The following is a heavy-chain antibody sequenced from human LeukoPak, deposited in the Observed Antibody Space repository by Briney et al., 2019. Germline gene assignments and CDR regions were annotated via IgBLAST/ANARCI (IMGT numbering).Heavy chain of an antibody. CDR1: GYTFTSYG. Sequence: ASVKVSCKASGYTFTSYGISWVRQAPGQGLEWMGWISAYNGNTNYAQKLQGRVTMTTDTSTSTAYKELRSLRSDDTAVYYCARSKWQLVFDYWGQGTLVTVSS. J-gene: IGHJ4*02. CDR2: ISAYNGNT. D-gene: IGHD6-6*01. V-gene: IGHV1-18*01. CDR3: ARSKWQLVFDY.